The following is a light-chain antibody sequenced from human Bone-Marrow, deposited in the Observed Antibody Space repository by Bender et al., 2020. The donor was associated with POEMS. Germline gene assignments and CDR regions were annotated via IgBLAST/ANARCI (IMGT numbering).Light chain of an antibody. CDR2: SSH. J-gene: IGLJ2*01. CDR1: SSNIGAHA. V-gene: IGLV1-44*01. CDR3: GTWDSSLTIGV. Sequence: QSVLTQPPSASGTPGQRVTISCSGGSSNIGAHAVNWYQHLPGTAPKLLIYSSHRRPSEVPDRFSGSKSGTSATLGITGLQSGDEADYYCGTWDSSLTIGVFGGGTKLTVL.